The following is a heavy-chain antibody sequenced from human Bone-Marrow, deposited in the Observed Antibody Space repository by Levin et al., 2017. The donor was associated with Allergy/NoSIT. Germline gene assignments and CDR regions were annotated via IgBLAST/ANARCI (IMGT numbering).Heavy chain of an antibody. J-gene: IGHJ4*02. V-gene: IGHV3-49*03. D-gene: IGHD3-16*02. CDR3: TRGGYDYVWGSYRYDY. CDR1: GFTFGDYA. CDR2: IRSKAYGGTT. Sequence: SGGSLRLSCTASGFTFGDYAMSWFRQAPGKGLEWVGFIRSKAYGGTTEYAASVKGRFTISRDDSKSIAYLQMNSLKTEDTAVYYCTRGGYDYVWGSYRYDYWGQGTLVTVSS.